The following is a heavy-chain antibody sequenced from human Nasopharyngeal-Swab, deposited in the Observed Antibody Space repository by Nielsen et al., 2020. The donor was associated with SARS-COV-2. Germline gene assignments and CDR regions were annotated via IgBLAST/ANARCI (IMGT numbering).Heavy chain of an antibody. CDR3: AKDPDYSNLNWFDP. CDR1: GFTFSSYA. J-gene: IGHJ5*02. CDR2: ISGSGGST. Sequence: GGSLRLSCAASGFTFSSYAMSWVRQAPGKGLEWVSAISGSGGSTYYADSVKGWFTISRDNSKNTLYLQMNSLRAEDTAVYYCAKDPDYSNLNWFDPWGQGTLVTVSS. D-gene: IGHD4-11*01. V-gene: IGHV3-23*01.